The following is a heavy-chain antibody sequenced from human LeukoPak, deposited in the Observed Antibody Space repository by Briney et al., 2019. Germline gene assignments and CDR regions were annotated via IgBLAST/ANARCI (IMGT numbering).Heavy chain of an antibody. Sequence: GGSLRLSCAASGFTFSSYAMSWVRQAPGKGLEWVSAISGSGGSTYYADSVKGRFTISRDNSKNTLYLQINSLRAEDTAVYYCAKNYDSSGYYPAHWGQGTLVTVSS. J-gene: IGHJ4*02. CDR3: AKNYDSSGYYPAH. V-gene: IGHV3-23*01. D-gene: IGHD3-22*01. CDR2: ISGSGGST. CDR1: GFTFSSYA.